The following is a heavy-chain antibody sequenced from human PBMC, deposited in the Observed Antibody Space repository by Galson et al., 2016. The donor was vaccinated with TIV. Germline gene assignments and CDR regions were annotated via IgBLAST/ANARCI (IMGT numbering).Heavy chain of an antibody. V-gene: IGHV1-69*13. D-gene: IGHD1-26*01. J-gene: IGHJ4*02. CDR2: ILPISATT. CDR1: GGTFNNYA. Sequence: SVKVSCKASGGTFNNYAVNWVRQAPGQGLEWMGGILPISATTNYAQKFQGRVSITADESTTAVYMELSSLRSEDTAVYYCARHREWDWELPYWGQGTLVTVSS. CDR3: ARHREWDWELPY.